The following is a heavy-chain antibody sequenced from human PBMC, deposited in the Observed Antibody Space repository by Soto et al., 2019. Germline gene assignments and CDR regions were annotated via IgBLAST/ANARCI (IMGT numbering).Heavy chain of an antibody. CDR1: GDSISSGGYY. J-gene: IGHJ4*02. CDR3: ARGGGRYGAKKFYFDF. Sequence: SETLSLTCTVSGDSISSGGYYWSWLRQHPGKGLEWIGYIHYSGRTYHNPSLKSRLSISVDTSKNQFSLNLTSVTAADTAVYFCARGGGRYGAKKFYFDFWGQGVLVTVSS. D-gene: IGHD2-8*01. V-gene: IGHV4-31*03. CDR2: IHYSGRT.